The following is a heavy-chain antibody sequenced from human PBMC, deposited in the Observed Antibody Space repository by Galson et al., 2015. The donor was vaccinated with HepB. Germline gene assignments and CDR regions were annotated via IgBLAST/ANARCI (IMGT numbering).Heavy chain of an antibody. CDR3: ARGDMVRGVIVKAPYYFDY. V-gene: IGHV4-34*01. CDR2: LHHSGST. CDR1: VGSFSGYY. J-gene: IGHJ4*02. Sequence: SETLSLTCAVYVGSFSGYYWSWIRQPPGKGLEWIGELHHSGSTNYNPSLKSRIPISVDTSKNQFSLKLSSVPAAVTAVYYCARGDMVRGVIVKAPYYFDYWGQGTLVTVSS. D-gene: IGHD3-10*01.